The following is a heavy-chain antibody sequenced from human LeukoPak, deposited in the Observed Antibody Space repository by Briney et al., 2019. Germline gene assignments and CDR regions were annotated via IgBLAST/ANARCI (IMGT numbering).Heavy chain of an antibody. D-gene: IGHD3-9*01. CDR2: INHSGRT. CDR1: GGSFSGYY. CDR3: ARAIRYFGYYYYYMDV. J-gene: IGHJ6*03. Sequence: PSETLSLTCAVYGGSFSGYYWSWIRQPPGKGLEWIGEINHSGRTNYNPSPKSRVTISVDTSKNQFSLKLSSVTAADTAVYYCARAIRYFGYYYYYMDVWGKGTTVTISS. V-gene: IGHV4-34*01.